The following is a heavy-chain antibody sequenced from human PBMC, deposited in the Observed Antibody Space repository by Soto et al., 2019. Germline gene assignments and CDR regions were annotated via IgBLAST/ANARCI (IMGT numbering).Heavy chain of an antibody. CDR1: GFTFFAYW. V-gene: IGHV3-74*01. Sequence: EVHLVESGGGLVQPGGSLRLSCAASGFTFFAYWIHWVRQVPGKGLVWVSRINSDGSHTSYADSVRGRFTISRDNSKNTVYLQMNSLTAEDTAVYYCAKEGDYGDSAGENWFDSWGQGSLVTVSS. J-gene: IGHJ5*01. CDR3: AKEGDYGDSAGENWFDS. CDR2: INSDGSHT. D-gene: IGHD4-17*01.